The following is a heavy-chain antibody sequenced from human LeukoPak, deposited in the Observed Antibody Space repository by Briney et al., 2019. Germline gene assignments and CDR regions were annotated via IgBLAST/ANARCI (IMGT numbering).Heavy chain of an antibody. CDR1: GFTFSSSA. D-gene: IGHD3-22*01. J-gene: IGHJ6*03. Sequence: PGESLRLSCAVSGFTFSSSAMSWVRQAPGKGLEWVANIKQDGSEKYYVDSVKGRFTISRDNAKNSLYLQMNSLRAEDTAVYYCASIGDSSGYYPFDYMDVWGKGTTVTVSS. CDR3: ASIGDSSGYYPFDYMDV. V-gene: IGHV3-7*01. CDR2: IKQDGSEK.